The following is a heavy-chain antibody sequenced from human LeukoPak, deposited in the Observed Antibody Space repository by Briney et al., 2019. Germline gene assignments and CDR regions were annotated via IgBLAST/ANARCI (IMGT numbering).Heavy chain of an antibody. D-gene: IGHD2/OR15-2a*01. J-gene: IGHJ6*03. CDR2: IYYSGST. CDR3: ARDRNNRDYYYYYMDV. Sequence: SETLSLTCTVSGGSISSYHWSWIRQPPGKGLEWIGYIYYSGSTNYNPSLKSRVTISVDTSKNQFSLKLSSVTAADTAVYYCARDRNNRDYYYYYMDVWGKGTTVTVSS. CDR1: GGSISSYH. V-gene: IGHV4-59*01.